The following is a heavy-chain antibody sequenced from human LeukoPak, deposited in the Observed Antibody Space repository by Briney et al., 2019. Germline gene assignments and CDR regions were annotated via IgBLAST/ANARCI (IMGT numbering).Heavy chain of an antibody. CDR1: GFTFSSYS. CDR3: ARDDFAGDSSGYIDY. Sequence: GGSLRLSCAASGFTFSSYSMNWVRQAPGKGLEWVAVIWFDGSNQYHADAVKGRFTISRDNSKNTLYLQMSSLSAEDTALYYCARDDFAGDSSGYIDYWGQGTLVTVSS. J-gene: IGHJ4*02. CDR2: IWFDGSNQ. D-gene: IGHD3-22*01. V-gene: IGHV3-33*08.